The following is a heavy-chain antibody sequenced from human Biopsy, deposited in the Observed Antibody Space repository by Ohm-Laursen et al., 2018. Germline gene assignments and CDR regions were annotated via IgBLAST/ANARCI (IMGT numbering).Heavy chain of an antibody. CDR1: GDTISTYH. V-gene: IGHV4-59*08. CDR2: IHYTGHI. CDR3: ARNRVDVVKVTTIGWNFDL. D-gene: IGHD5-12*01. J-gene: IGHJ2*01. Sequence: SETLSLTCTVSGDTISTYHWNWIRQTPGKGLEWIGYIHYTGHIRINPSLNSRATISVDTSKDQFSLKLSSLTAADTAIYYCARNRVDVVKVTTIGWNFDLWGHGTLVTVS.